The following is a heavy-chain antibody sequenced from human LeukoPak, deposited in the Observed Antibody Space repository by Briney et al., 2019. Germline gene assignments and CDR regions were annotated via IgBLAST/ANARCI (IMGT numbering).Heavy chain of an antibody. V-gene: IGHV4-39*07. CDR3: ARAVDYYDSSVYFDY. CDR2: IYYSGST. CDR1: GDFISGSSYY. D-gene: IGHD3-22*01. J-gene: IGHJ4*02. Sequence: SETLSLTCTVSGDFISGSSYYWGWIRQPPVKGLEWIANIYYSGSTYYNPSLKSRVTVSVDTSKNQFSLKLSSVTAADTAVYYCARAVDYYDSSVYFDYWGQGTLVTVSS.